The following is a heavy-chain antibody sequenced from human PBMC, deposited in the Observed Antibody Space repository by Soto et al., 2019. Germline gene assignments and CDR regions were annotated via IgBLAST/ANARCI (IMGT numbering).Heavy chain of an antibody. CDR3: ARLVWSYGTWFDP. CDR2: IYYSGST. J-gene: IGHJ5*02. D-gene: IGHD5-18*01. V-gene: IGHV4-59*08. Sequence: QVQLQESGPGLVKPSETLSLTCTVSGGSISSYYWSWIRQPPGKGLEWIGYIYYSGSTNYNPSLTSRVTISVDTSKNQFSLTLSSVTAADTAVYYCARLVWSYGTWFDPWGQGTLVTVSS. CDR1: GGSISSYY.